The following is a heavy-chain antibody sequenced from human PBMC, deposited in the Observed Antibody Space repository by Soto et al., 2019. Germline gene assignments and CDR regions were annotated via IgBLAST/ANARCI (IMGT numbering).Heavy chain of an antibody. J-gene: IGHJ4*02. CDR1: GGSISSSSYY. D-gene: IGHD5-12*01. Sequence: PSETLSLTCTVSGGSISSSSYYWGWIRQPPGKGLEWIGSIYYSGSTYYNPSLKSRVTISVDTSKNQFSLKLSSVTAADTAVYYCAIVSSAADSGYGLFDYWGQGTLVTVSS. V-gene: IGHV4-39*01. CDR3: AIVSSAADSGYGLFDY. CDR2: IYYSGST.